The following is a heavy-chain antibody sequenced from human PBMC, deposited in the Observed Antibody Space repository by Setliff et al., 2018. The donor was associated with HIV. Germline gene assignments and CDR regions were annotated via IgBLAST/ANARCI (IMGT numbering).Heavy chain of an antibody. CDR2: IYSDGRT. CDR3: AKGVKWLAP. D-gene: IGHD3-16*01. J-gene: IGHJ5*02. Sequence: GESLKISCAASGFTVSDTHMTWVRQAPGKGLEWVSFIYSDGRTYYAESVKGRFTISRDDSKNTLYLQMHSLRVEDTAAYYCAKGVKWLAPWGQGIQVTVSS. V-gene: IGHV3-53*01. CDR1: GFTVSDTH.